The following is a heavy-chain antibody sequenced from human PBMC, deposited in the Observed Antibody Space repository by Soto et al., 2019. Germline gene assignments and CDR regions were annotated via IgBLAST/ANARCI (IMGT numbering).Heavy chain of an antibody. CDR1: GFTFDDYA. D-gene: IGHD2-15*01. J-gene: IGHJ6*02. V-gene: IGHV3-9*01. Sequence: GGSLRLSCAASGFTFDDYAMHWVRQAPGKGLEWVSGISWNSGSIGYADSVKGRFTISRDNAKNSLYLQMNSLRAEDTALYCCAKDGGKAYYYGMDVWGQGTTVTVS. CDR3: AKDGGKAYYYGMDV. CDR2: ISWNSGSI.